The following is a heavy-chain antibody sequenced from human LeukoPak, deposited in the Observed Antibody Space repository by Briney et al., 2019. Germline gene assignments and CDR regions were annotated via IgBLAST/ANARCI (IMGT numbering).Heavy chain of an antibody. CDR3: AREPYDSSGYYGPFDP. J-gene: IGHJ5*02. CDR1: GYTFTSYD. Sequence: GASVKVSCKASGYTFTSYDINWVRQASGQGLEWMGWMSPKSANTGYAQKFRGRVTITRDTSISTAYMELSSLTSEDTAVYYCAREPYDSSGYYGPFDPWGQGTLVTVSS. CDR2: MSPKSANT. V-gene: IGHV1-8*03. D-gene: IGHD3-22*01.